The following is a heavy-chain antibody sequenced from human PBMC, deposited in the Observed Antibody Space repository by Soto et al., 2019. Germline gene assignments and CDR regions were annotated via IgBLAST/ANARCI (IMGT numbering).Heavy chain of an antibody. V-gene: IGHV3-23*01. CDR3: VLWPPYYFDY. CDR1: GFTFSSYA. CDR2: ISGSGGST. Sequence: GGSLRLSCTASGFTFSSYATSCARQAPGKGLEWVSAISGSGGSTYYADSVKGRFTISRDNSKNTLYLQMNSLRAEDTAVYYCVLWPPYYFDYWGQGTLVTVSS. D-gene: IGHD3-10*01. J-gene: IGHJ4*02.